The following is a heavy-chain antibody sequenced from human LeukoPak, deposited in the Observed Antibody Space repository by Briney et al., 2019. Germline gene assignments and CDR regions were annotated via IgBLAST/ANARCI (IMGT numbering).Heavy chain of an antibody. CDR1: SGSFSNYY. Sequence: SETLSLTCAVYSGSFSNYYWSWIRQPPGKGLEWIGEIYQSGSTNYNPSLKSRVTISVDVSKNHFSLKLSSVTAADAAVYYCARGALKWELPPIRARKSYYFDYWGQGTLVTVSS. CDR3: ARGALKWELPPIRARKSYYFDY. J-gene: IGHJ4*02. V-gene: IGHV4-34*01. CDR2: IYQSGST. D-gene: IGHD2-15*01.